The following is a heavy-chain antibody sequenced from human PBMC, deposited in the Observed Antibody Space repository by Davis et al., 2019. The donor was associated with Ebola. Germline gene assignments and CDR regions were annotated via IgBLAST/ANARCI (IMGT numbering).Heavy chain of an antibody. CDR2: IKNEPHGGTT. Sequence: PGGSLRLSCEASGFTFGDSWMTWVRQAPGKGLEWIGRIKNEPHGGTTDFAAPVKGRFTISRDDSKSTLFLDIIRLKTDDTAVYYCTTTDPIFDAFDLWGQGTLVTVSS. V-gene: IGHV3-15*05. CDR3: TTTDPIFDAFDL. CDR1: GFTFGDSW. J-gene: IGHJ3*01.